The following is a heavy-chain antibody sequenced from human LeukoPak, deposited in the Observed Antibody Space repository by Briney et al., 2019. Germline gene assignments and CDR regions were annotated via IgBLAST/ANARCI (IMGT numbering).Heavy chain of an antibody. D-gene: IGHD3-22*01. V-gene: IGHV3-33*01. J-gene: IGHJ3*02. CDR2: IWYDGSNK. Sequence: PGGSLRLSCAASGFTFSSYGMHWVRQAPGKGLEWVAVIWYDGSNKYYADSVKGRFTISRDNSKNTLYLQMNSLRAEDTAVYYCARDSNDSSGYYYVPDAFDIWGQGTMVTVSS. CDR1: GFTFSSYG. CDR3: ARDSNDSSGYYYVPDAFDI.